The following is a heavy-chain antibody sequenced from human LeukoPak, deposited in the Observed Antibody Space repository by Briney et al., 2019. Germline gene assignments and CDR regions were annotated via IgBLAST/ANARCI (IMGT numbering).Heavy chain of an antibody. J-gene: IGHJ4*02. CDR3: ARRSFCAGDCLCLDY. CDR2: MYYSGVT. CDR1: GDSLTSNNYF. D-gene: IGHD2-21*02. Sequence: SETLSLTCIVSGDSLTSNNYFWGWISQSPGKGLEWLGSMYYSGVTYYSPSFKSRVTMSLDTSNNQFSLRLNSVTAADTAVYYCARRSFCAGDCLCLDYWGQGILVTVSS. V-gene: IGHV4-39*01.